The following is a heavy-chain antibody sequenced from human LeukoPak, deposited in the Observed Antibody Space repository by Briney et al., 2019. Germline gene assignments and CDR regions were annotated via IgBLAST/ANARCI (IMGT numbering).Heavy chain of an antibody. D-gene: IGHD3-10*01. J-gene: IGHJ6*02. CDR2: ISAYNGNT. CDR1: GYTFTSYG. Sequence: ASVKVSCKASGYTFTSYGISWVRQAPGQGLEWMGWISAYNGNTNYAQKLQGRVTMTTDTSTSTAYMELRSLRSDGTAVYYCAGTRGLDYYYGMDVWGQGTTVTVSS. CDR3: AGTRGLDYYYGMDV. V-gene: IGHV1-18*01.